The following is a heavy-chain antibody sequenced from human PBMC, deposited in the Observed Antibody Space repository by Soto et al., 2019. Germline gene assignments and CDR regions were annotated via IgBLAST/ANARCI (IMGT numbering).Heavy chain of an antibody. Sequence: GASVEVSCKASGGTFSSYVISWVRQAPGQGLEWMGGIIPIFGTANYAQKFQGRVTITADKSTSTAYMELSSLRSEDTAVYYCARDGPVNYYDSSGFFGYWGQRTLVT. V-gene: IGHV1-69*06. CDR2: IIPIFGTA. J-gene: IGHJ4*02. CDR3: ARDGPVNYYDSSGFFGY. CDR1: GGTFSSYV. D-gene: IGHD3-22*01.